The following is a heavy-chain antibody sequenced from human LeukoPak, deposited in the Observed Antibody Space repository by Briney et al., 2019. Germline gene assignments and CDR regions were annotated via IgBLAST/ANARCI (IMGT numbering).Heavy chain of an antibody. Sequence: ASVKVSCKASGYTFTGYYMHWVRQAPGQGLEWTGWINPNSGGTNYAQKFQGRVTMTRDTSISTAYMELSWLRSDDTAVYYCARVHLRYFDWLPLDYWGQGTLVTVSS. J-gene: IGHJ4*02. CDR3: ARVHLRYFDWLPLDY. CDR2: INPNSGGT. V-gene: IGHV1-2*02. D-gene: IGHD3-9*01. CDR1: GYTFTGYY.